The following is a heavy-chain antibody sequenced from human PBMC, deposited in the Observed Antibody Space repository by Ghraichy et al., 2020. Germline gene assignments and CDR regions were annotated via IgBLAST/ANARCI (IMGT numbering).Heavy chain of an antibody. CDR1: GDSVSSNSAA. D-gene: IGHD3-10*01. CDR3: ARDLLWFGELHALDYYYYGMDV. Sequence: SQTLSLTCAISGDSVSSNSAAWNWIRQSPSRGLEWLGRTYYRSKWYNDYAVSVKSRITINPDTSKNQFSLQLNSVTPEDTAVYYCARDLLWFGELHALDYYYYGMDVWGQGTTVTVSS. V-gene: IGHV6-1*01. CDR2: TYYRSKWYN. J-gene: IGHJ6*02.